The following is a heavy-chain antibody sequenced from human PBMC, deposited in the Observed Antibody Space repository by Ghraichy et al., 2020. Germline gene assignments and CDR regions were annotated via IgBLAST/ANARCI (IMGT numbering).Heavy chain of an antibody. V-gene: IGHV4-59*01. J-gene: IGHJ4*02. D-gene: IGHD2/OR15-2a*01. Sequence: SETLSLTCTVSGGSISNYYWSWIRQPPGKGLEWIGYIYYSGSTNYNPSLKSRVTISLDTSKNQFSLKLSSVTAADTAVYYCARAGTLYRPRVDYWGQGTLVTVSS. CDR1: GGSISNYY. CDR2: IYYSGST. CDR3: ARAGTLYRPRVDY.